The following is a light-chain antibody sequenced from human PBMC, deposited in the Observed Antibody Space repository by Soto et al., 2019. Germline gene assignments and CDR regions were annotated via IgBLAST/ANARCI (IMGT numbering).Light chain of an antibody. CDR1: QSVATN. Sequence: EAVLTQSPATLSVSPGERATLSCRASQSVATNLAWYQQRPGQAPRLLIYGASKRAICLPARFSGSGSGTEFTLTITSMQSEDFAVYYCQQYNNCPRTLGQGTKVYIK. V-gene: IGKV3-15*01. J-gene: IGKJ1*01. CDR3: QQYNNCPRT. CDR2: GAS.